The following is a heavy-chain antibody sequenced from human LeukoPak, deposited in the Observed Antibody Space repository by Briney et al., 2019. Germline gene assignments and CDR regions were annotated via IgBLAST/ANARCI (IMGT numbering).Heavy chain of an antibody. Sequence: GGSLRLSCAASGFTFSNYAMSWVRQAPGKGLEWVSTINDNAGSTYYADSVKGRFTISRDNSKNTLYLQMNSLRAEDTAVYYCAKDPRRNGSCSPDYWGQGTLATVSS. J-gene: IGHJ4*02. CDR3: AKDPRRNGSCSPDY. CDR2: INDNAGST. CDR1: GFTFSNYA. D-gene: IGHD2-15*01. V-gene: IGHV3-23*01.